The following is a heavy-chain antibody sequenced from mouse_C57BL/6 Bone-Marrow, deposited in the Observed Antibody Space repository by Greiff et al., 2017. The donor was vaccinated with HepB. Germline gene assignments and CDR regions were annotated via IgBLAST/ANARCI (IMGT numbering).Heavy chain of an antibody. V-gene: IGHV1-54*01. D-gene: IGHD2-5*01. J-gene: IGHJ4*01. CDR3: AREVTHYYAMDY. CDR1: GYAFTNYL. CDR2: INPGSGGT. Sequence: QVQLQQSGAELVRPGTSVKVSCKASGYAFTNYLIEWVKQRPGQGLEWIGVINPGSGGTNYNEKVKGKATLTADKSSSTAYMQLSSLTSEDSAVYFCAREVTHYYAMDYWGQGTSVTVSS.